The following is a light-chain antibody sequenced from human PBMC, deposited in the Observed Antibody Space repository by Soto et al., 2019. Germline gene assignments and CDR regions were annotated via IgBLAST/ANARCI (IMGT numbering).Light chain of an antibody. CDR2: EVS. CDR3: KQSTQRPPT. V-gene: IGKV2D-29*02. CDR1: ESLLHITGETF. Sequence: DVVMTQTPLSLSVAPGHPASISCKYRESLLHITGETFLFWYHQKXGQSPQXXIYEVSTRVSGVPDRFSGSGSGTEFTLKISRVQTDDVGIYYCKQSTQRPPTFGQGTRLEIK. J-gene: IGKJ5*01.